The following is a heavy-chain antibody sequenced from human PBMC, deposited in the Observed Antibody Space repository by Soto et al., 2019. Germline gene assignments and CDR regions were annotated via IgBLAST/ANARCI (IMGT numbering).Heavy chain of an antibody. CDR1: GFTFRKYG. D-gene: IGHD1-26*01. Sequence: QVYLVQSGGGVVQPGRSLRLSCAASGFTFRKYGMHWVRQAPGKGLEWVSVIWFDGSQTYYADSAKGRFTVSRDNSNSVLFLQMDNLRAEDTAIYYCARYNSGHSDYWGQGTLVTVSS. V-gene: IGHV3-33*01. J-gene: IGHJ4*02. CDR3: ARYNSGHSDY. CDR2: IWFDGSQT.